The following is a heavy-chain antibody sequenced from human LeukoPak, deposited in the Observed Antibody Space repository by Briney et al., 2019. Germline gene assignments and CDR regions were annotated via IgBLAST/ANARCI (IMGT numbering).Heavy chain of an antibody. CDR2: IYHSGST. D-gene: IGHD6-6*01. Sequence: SETLSLTCTVSGYSISSGYYWGWIRQPPGKGLEWIGSIYHSGSTYYNPSLKSRVTISVDTSKNQFSLKLSSVTAADRAVYYCARVRYSSSVLYYMDVWGKGTTVTVSS. CDR3: ARVRYSSSVLYYMDV. CDR1: GYSISSGYY. J-gene: IGHJ6*03. V-gene: IGHV4-38-2*02.